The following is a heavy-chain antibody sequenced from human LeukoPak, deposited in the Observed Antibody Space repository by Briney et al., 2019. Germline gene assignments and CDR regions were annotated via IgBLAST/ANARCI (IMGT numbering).Heavy chain of an antibody. CDR3: ARTVPIFGVVTP. D-gene: IGHD3-3*01. J-gene: IGHJ5*02. Sequence: PSETLSLTCAVYGGSFSGYYWSWIRQPPGKGLEWIGEINHSGSTNYNPSLKSRVTISVDTSKNQFSLKLSSVTAADTAVYYCARTVPIFGVVTPWGQGTLVTVSS. CDR1: GGSFSGYY. CDR2: INHSGST. V-gene: IGHV4-34*01.